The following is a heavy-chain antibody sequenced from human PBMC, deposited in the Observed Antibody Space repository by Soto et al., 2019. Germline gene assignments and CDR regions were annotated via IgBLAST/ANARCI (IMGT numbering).Heavy chain of an antibody. V-gene: IGHV3-13*01. J-gene: IGHJ4*02. D-gene: IGHD4-17*01. Sequence: GSVKGRFTISRENAKNSLYLQMNSLRAGDTAVYYCARGPYGDLTYFSYWGQGTLVTVSS. CDR3: ARGPYGDLTYFSY.